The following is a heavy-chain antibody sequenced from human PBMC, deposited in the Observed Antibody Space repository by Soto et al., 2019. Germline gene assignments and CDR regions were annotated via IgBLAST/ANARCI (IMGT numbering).Heavy chain of an antibody. Sequence: GGSLRLSCAASGFIFSNYAVSWVRQAPGKGLEWVSVTSGSGGSTYYADSVKGRFTISRDNSKNTLYLQMNSLRAEDTAVYYCAKVVRITLVRGPQWDHWGQGTLVTVSS. CDR3: AKVVRITLVRGPQWDH. CDR1: GFIFSNYA. D-gene: IGHD3-10*01. CDR2: TSGSGGST. J-gene: IGHJ4*02. V-gene: IGHV3-23*01.